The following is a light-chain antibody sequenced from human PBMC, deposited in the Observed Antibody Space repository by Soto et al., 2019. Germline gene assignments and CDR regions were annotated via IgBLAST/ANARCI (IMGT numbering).Light chain of an antibody. V-gene: IGLV2-23*01. CDR1: SSDVGSYNL. CDR3: CSYAGSYV. Sequence: QSALTQPASVSGSPGQSITITISCTGSSSDVGSYNLVSWYQKNPGKAPKLMIYEGSKRPSGVSNRFSGSKSGNTASLTISGLQDEDEADYYCCSYAGSYVFGTGTKLTVL. J-gene: IGLJ1*01. CDR2: EGS.